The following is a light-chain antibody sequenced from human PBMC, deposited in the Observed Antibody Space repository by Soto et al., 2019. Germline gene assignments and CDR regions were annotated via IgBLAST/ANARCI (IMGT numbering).Light chain of an antibody. Sequence: EIVMTQSPVTLSVSPGERATLSFRASQSLNSNLAWYQHRPGQAPRLLIFGASTRATGIPTRFSGSGSGTEFTLTISSLQSEDFALYYCQQYKDWPRTFGQGTKVDIK. CDR1: QSLNSN. CDR3: QQYKDWPRT. CDR2: GAS. V-gene: IGKV3-15*01. J-gene: IGKJ1*01.